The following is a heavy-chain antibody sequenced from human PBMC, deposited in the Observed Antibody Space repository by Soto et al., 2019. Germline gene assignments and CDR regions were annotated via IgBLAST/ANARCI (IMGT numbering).Heavy chain of an antibody. J-gene: IGHJ5*02. Sequence: SDTLCLTCAVHGRSISSGGYSWSWIRQPPGKGLEWIGYIYHSGSTYYNPSLKSRVTISVDRSKNQFSLKLSSVTAADTAVYYCARVPDRWGQGTLVTVS. CDR1: GRSISSGGYS. D-gene: IGHD2-2*01. CDR3: ARVPDR. V-gene: IGHV4-30-2*01. CDR2: IYHSGST.